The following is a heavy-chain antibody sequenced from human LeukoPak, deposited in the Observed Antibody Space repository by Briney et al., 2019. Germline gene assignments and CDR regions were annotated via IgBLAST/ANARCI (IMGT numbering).Heavy chain of an antibody. D-gene: IGHD5-12*01. CDR2: ISSSSSTI. CDR3: ARDSYSGYDRLLN. V-gene: IGHV3-48*01. J-gene: IGHJ4*02. CDR1: GFTFNDYG. Sequence: PGGSLRLSCAASGFTFNDYGMNWVRQAPGKGLEWVSYISSSSSTIHYADSVKGRFTISRDNAKNSLYLQMNSLRAEDTAVYYCARDSYSGYDRLLNWGQGTLVTVSS.